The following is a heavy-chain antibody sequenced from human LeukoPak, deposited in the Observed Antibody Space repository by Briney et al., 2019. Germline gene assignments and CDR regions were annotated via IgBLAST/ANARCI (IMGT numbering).Heavy chain of an antibody. CDR1: GFTFSSYG. D-gene: IGHD5-12*01. CDR3: SNSGYDKGGFDY. V-gene: IGHV3-30*18. J-gene: IGHJ4*02. Sequence: GGSLRLSCAASGFTFSSYGMHWVRQAPGKGLEWVAVISYDGSNKYYADSVKGRFTLSRDNSKNTLYLQMNSLRAEDTAVYYCSNSGYDKGGFDYWGQGTLVTVSS. CDR2: ISYDGSNK.